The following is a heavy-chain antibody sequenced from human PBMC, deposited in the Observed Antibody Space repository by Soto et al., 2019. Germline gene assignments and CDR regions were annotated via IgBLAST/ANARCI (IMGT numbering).Heavy chain of an antibody. D-gene: IGHD3-10*01. CDR2: IIPLFGTL. CDR3: ASGSLYGSGSYPVDY. J-gene: IGHJ4*01. V-gene: IGHV1-69*06. Sequence: SSVKVSCKASGGTFSNHLISWVRQAPGQGLEWMGTIIPLFGTLNYAQKLQGRVTLSADRSTSTAYMELSSLRSDDTAVYYCASGSLYGSGSYPVDYWGQGTLVTV. CDR1: GGTFSNHL.